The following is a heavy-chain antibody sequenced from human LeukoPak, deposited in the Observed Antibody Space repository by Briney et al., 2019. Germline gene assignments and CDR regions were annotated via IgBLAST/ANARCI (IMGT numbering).Heavy chain of an antibody. Sequence: GEFLKISCKGSGYSFSDYWIAWVRQMRGKGLEWMGIVYPGDSDTTYSPSLQGQVTFSADKSIKTAYLQWTVLRASDTAMYYCAKYDSSGYIDYWGQGTLVTVSS. J-gene: IGHJ4*02. CDR2: VYPGDSDT. CDR1: GYSFSDYW. V-gene: IGHV5-51*01. CDR3: AKYDSSGYIDY. D-gene: IGHD6-19*01.